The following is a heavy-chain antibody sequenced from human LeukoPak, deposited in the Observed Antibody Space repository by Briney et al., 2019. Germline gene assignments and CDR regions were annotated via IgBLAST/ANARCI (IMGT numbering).Heavy chain of an antibody. Sequence: ASVKVSCKASGYTFTSYDINWVRQATGQGLEWMGWMNPNSGNTGYAQKCQGRVTMTRNTPISTAYMELSSLRSEDTAVYYCARYYYDSSGYYSNYWGQGTLVTVSS. V-gene: IGHV1-8*01. J-gene: IGHJ4*02. CDR2: MNPNSGNT. CDR3: ARYYYDSSGYYSNY. CDR1: GYTFTSYD. D-gene: IGHD3-22*01.